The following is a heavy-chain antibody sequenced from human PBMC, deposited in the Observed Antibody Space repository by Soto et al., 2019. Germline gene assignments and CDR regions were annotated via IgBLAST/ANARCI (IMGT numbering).Heavy chain of an antibody. CDR2: ISSSSCYI. CDR1: GFTFSSYS. J-gene: IGHJ6*02. V-gene: IGHV3-21*01. CDR3: ASTMVVPAAYYSYYGMDV. D-gene: IGHD2-2*01. Sequence: GGSLRLSCAASGFTFSSYSMNWVRQAPGKGLEWVSSISSSSCYIYYADSVKGRFTISRDNAKNSLYLQMNSLRAEDTAVYYCASTMVVPAAYYSYYGMDVWGQGTTVTVSS.